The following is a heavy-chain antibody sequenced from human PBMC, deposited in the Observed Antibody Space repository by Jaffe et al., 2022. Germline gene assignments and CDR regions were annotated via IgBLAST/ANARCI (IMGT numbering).Heavy chain of an antibody. D-gene: IGHD4-17*01. CDR2: IYYIGTT. Sequence: QLQLLESGPGLVKPSETLSLTCTVSGASINSNHYWGWIRQPPGKGLEWIGSIYYIGTTYYRPSLRGRVTISIDTSRDHFSLHLTSVTAADTAVYYCAREETTYGDYGSWGQGTLVTVSS. V-gene: IGHV4-39*02. CDR3: AREETTYGDYGS. CDR1: GASINSNHY. J-gene: IGHJ5*02.